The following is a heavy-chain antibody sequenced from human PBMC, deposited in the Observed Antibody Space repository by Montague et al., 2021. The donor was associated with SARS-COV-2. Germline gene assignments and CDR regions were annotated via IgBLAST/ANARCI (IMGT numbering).Heavy chain of an antibody. J-gene: IGHJ4*02. CDR1: GFTFDDYA. D-gene: IGHD3-22*01. Sequence: SLRLSCAASGFTFDDYAMHWVRQAPGKGLEWVSLISGDGGSTYYADSVKGRFTISRDNSKNSLYLQMNSLRTEDTALYYCAKDIVRDYYDSSGYYGGSVDYWGQGTLSPSPQ. V-gene: IGHV3-43*02. CDR3: AKDIVRDYYDSSGYYGGSVDY. CDR2: ISGDGGST.